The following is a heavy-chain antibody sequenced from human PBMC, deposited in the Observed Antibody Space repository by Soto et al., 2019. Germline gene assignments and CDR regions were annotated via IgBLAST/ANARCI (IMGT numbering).Heavy chain of an antibody. CDR2: IYYSGST. CDR1: CGSISSDY. V-gene: IGHV4-59*12. D-gene: IGHD4-17*01. J-gene: IGHJ6*02. Sequence: PSETLSVTCTVSCGSISSDYWSWIRQPPGKGLEWIGYIYYSGSTNYNPSLKSRVTISVDTSKNQFSLKLSSVTAADTAVYYCGRAHYGDYGYGMDVWGQGTTVTVSS. CDR3: GRAHYGDYGYGMDV.